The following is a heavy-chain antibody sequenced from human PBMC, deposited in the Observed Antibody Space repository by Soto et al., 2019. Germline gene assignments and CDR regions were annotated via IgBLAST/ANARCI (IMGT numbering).Heavy chain of an antibody. V-gene: IGHV3-48*01. D-gene: IGHD3-10*01. J-gene: IGHJ4*02. CDR1: GFTFSSYS. Sequence: GGSLRLSCAASGFTFSSYSMNWVRQAPGKGLEWVSYISSSSSTIYYADSVKGRFTISRDNAKNSLYLQMNSLRAEDTAVYYCVRRRWFGESYIDYWGQGTLVTVSS. CDR3: VRRRWFGESYIDY. CDR2: ISSSSSTI.